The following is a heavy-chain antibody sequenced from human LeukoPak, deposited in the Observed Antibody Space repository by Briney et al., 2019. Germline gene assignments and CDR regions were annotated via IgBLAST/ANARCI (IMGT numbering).Heavy chain of an antibody. CDR1: GFTFTSYA. CDR3: ARGRSAVDGGFDY. J-gene: IGHJ4*02. CDR2: ISYDGSNK. V-gene: IGHV3-30-3*01. D-gene: IGHD6-19*01. Sequence: GGSLRLSCAASGFTFTSYAMHWVRQAPGKGLEWVAVISYDGSNKYYADSVKGRFTISRDNSKNTLYLQMNSLRAEDTAVYYCARGRSAVDGGFDYWGQGTLVTVSS.